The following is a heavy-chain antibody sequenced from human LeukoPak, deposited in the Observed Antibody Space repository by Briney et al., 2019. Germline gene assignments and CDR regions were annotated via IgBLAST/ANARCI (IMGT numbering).Heavy chain of an antibody. CDR1: GGTFSSYA. J-gene: IGHJ3*02. D-gene: IGHD3-22*01. CDR3: ARDPYYYDSSGPGGAFDI. Sequence: ASGKVSFKASGGTFSSYAISWVRQAPGQGLEWMGGIIPIFGTANYAQKFQGRVTITADESTSTAYMELSSLRSEDTAVYYCARDPYYYDSSGPGGAFDIWGQGTMVTVSS. CDR2: IIPIFGTA. V-gene: IGHV1-69*13.